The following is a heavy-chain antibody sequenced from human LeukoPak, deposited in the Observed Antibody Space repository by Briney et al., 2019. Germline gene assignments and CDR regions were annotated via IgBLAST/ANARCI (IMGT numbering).Heavy chain of an antibody. Sequence: GSPLRLCCAASGITFSNYWMSWLRKTAGKGQELVANINQDGTDRYYMDSVEGRFTISRDNANNSLYLQLNGLRDEDTAVYYCVRKYYYESSGYYPEYFQHWGQGTLFTVSS. CDR3: VRKYYYESSGYYPEYFQH. V-gene: IGHV3-7*01. CDR2: INQDGTDR. D-gene: IGHD3-22*01. CDR1: GITFSNYW. J-gene: IGHJ1*01.